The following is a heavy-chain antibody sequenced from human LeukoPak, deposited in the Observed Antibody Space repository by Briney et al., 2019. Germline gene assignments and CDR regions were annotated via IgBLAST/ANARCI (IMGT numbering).Heavy chain of an antibody. D-gene: IGHD3-22*01. CDR2: IYYSGST. CDR1: GYSISSGYY. Sequence: PSKTLSLTXAVSGYSISSGYYWGWIRQPPGKGLEWIGSIYYSGSTYYNPSLKSRVTISVDTSKNQFSLKLSSVTAADTAVYYCARRHYYDSSGYYYWFDPWGQGTLVTVSS. J-gene: IGHJ5*02. V-gene: IGHV4-38-2*01. CDR3: ARRHYYDSSGYYYWFDP.